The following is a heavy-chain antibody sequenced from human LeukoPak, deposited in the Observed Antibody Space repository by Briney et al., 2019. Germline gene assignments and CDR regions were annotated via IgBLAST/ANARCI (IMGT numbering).Heavy chain of an antibody. Sequence: SETLSLTCTVSGDSISGSYWTWVRQPPGQGLEWIGQIHYSGRADYNPSLKRRITISVDTSRNQMSLTLTSVTAADTAIYYCVKFGVDYDMGVWGQGTTVTVSS. J-gene: IGHJ6*02. V-gene: IGHV4-59*01. CDR3: VKFGVDYDMGV. CDR1: GDSISGSY. CDR2: IHYSGRA. D-gene: IGHD3-16*01.